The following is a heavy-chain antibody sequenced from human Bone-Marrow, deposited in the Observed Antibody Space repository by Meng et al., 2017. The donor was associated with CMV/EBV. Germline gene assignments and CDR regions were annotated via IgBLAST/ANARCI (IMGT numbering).Heavy chain of an antibody. CDR2: ISYDGSNK. Sequence: LSLTCAASGFTFSSYAMHWVRQAPGKGLEWVAVISYDGSNKYYADSVRGRFTISRDNSKNTLYLQMNSLRAEDTAVYYCARGPGADCSSTSCSQKHFDYWGQGTLVTASS. CDR1: GFTFSSYA. CDR3: ARGPGADCSSTSCSQKHFDY. V-gene: IGHV3-30-3*01. J-gene: IGHJ4*02. D-gene: IGHD2-2*01.